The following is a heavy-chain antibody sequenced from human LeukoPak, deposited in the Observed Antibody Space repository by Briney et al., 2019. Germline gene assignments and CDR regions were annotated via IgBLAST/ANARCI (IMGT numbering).Heavy chain of an antibody. CDR3: AKDRSIAAGDDAFDI. CDR2: IYTSGST. Sequence: PSETLSLTCTVSGGSISSYYWSWIRQPAGKGLEWIGRIYTSGSTNYNPSLKSRVTMSVDTSKNQFSLKLSSVTAADTAVYYCAKDRSIAAGDDAFDIWGQGTMVTVSS. J-gene: IGHJ3*02. V-gene: IGHV4-4*07. D-gene: IGHD6-13*01. CDR1: GGSISSYY.